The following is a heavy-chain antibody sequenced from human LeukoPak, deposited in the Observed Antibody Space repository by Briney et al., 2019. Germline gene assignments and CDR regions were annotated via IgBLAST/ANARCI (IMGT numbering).Heavy chain of an antibody. V-gene: IGHV3-30*02. J-gene: IGHJ3*02. CDR3: AKPYLRWSEGKPPPDAFDI. CDR1: GFTFSSYG. Sequence: GGSLRLSCAASGFTFSSYGMHWVRQAPGKGLEWVAFIRYDGSNKYYADSVKGRFTISRDNSKNTLYLQMNSLRAEDTAVYYCAKPYLRWSEGKPPPDAFDIWGQGTMVTVSS. D-gene: IGHD4-23*01. CDR2: IRYDGSNK.